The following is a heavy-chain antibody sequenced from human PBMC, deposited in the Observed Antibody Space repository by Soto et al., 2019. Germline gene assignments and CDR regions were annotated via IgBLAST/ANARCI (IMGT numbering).Heavy chain of an antibody. Sequence: GGSLRLSCAASGFTFDDYAMHWVRQAPGKGLEWVSLISWDGCSTYYADSVKGRFTISRDNSKNSLYLQMNSLRAEDTALYYCGKGRDSSSWYYFDYWGQGTLVTVSS. D-gene: IGHD6-13*01. CDR3: GKGRDSSSWYYFDY. CDR1: GFTFDDYA. V-gene: IGHV3-43D*03. CDR2: ISWDGCST. J-gene: IGHJ4*02.